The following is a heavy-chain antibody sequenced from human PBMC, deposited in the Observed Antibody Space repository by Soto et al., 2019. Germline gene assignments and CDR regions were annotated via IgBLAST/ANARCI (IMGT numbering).Heavy chain of an antibody. CDR1: GYTFTSYA. D-gene: IGHD5-12*01. CDR3: ARAPTFSGYELDY. Sequence: QVQLVQSGAEVKKPGASVKVSCKASGYTFTSYAMHWVRQAPGQRLEWMGWINAGNGNTKYSQKFQGRVTITRDTSASTAYMELSSLRSEDTAVYYCARAPTFSGYELDYWGQGTLVTVSS. V-gene: IGHV1-3*01. CDR2: INAGNGNT. J-gene: IGHJ4*02.